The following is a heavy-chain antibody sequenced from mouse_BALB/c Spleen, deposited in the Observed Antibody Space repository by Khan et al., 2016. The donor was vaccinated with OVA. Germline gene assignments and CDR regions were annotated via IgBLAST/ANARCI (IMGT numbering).Heavy chain of an antibody. CDR2: IDPSTGYT. J-gene: IGHJ3*01. CDR1: GYSFITYW. CDR3: ARRGLNVILVY. D-gene: IGHD1-3*01. V-gene: IGHV1-7*01. Sequence: QVHVKQSGAELAKPGASLKMSCTASGYSFITYWIHWVRQRPGQGLEWIGYIDPSTGYTEYNQKFKDQATLTADKSSSTAYRQLTSLTSEDSACYYCARRGLNVILVYWGQGTLVTVSA.